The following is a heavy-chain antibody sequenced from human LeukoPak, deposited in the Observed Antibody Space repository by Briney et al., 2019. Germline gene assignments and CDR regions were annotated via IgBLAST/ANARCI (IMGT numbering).Heavy chain of an antibody. CDR3: AIVGGSRYYFDY. D-gene: IGHD2-15*01. CDR2: LSAYNYNT. CDR1: GYTFPIYG. Sequence: SVNVSRKASGYTFPIYGISGVRGAPAQGRVGMGWLSAYNYNTNYAQKPQGSVTMTTDTPTRTAYMELRRLRSGDTGVYYCAIVGGSRYYFDYWGQGTLVIVSS. V-gene: IGHV1-18*01. J-gene: IGHJ4*02.